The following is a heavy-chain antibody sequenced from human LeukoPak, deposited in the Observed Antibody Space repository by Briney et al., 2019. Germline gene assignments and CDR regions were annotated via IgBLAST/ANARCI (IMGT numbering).Heavy chain of an antibody. CDR2: ISSSGSTI. CDR3: ARDGNRAVGAFDI. CDR1: GFTFSSYE. J-gene: IGHJ3*02. V-gene: IGHV3-48*03. D-gene: IGHD1-14*01. Sequence: GGSLRLSCAAFGFTFSSYEMNWVRQAPGKGLEWVSYISSSGSTIYYADSVKGRFTISRDNAKNSLYLQMNSLRAEDTAVYYCARDGNRAVGAFDIWGQGTMVTVSS.